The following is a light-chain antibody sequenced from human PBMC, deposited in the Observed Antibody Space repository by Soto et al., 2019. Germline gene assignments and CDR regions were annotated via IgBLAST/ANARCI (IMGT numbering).Light chain of an antibody. CDR3: ETSDSNTHV. Sequence: QSVLTQSSSASASLGSSVKLTCTLSSGYTKYIVTWHQQQPGKAPRYLMRLEGSGKHNKGNGVPERFSGSSSGADRYLTISNLQSDDEADYYCETSDSNTHVFGPGTKLTVL. J-gene: IGLJ1*01. V-gene: IGLV4-60*03. CDR2: LEGSGKH. CDR1: SGYTKYI.